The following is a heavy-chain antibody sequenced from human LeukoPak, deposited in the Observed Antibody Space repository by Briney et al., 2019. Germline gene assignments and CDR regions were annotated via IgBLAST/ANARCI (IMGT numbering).Heavy chain of an antibody. V-gene: IGHV4-34*01. D-gene: IGHD2-2*01. J-gene: IGHJ4*02. CDR1: GGSFSGYY. CDR2: INHSGST. CDR3: ARGPRLSRYCSSTSCRRFDY. Sequence: PSETLSLTCAVYGGSFSGYYWSWIRQPPGKGLEWIGEINHSGSTNYNPSLKSRVTISVDTSKNQFSLELSSVTAADTAVYYCARGPRLSRYCSSTSCRRFDYWGQGTLVTVSS.